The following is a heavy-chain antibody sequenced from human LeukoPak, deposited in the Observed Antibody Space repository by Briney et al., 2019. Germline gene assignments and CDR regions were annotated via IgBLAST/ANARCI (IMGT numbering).Heavy chain of an antibody. CDR1: GFTFSSYE. Sequence: GGSLRLSCAASGFTFSSYEMNWVRQTPGKGLEWVSYISSSGSTIYYADSVKGRFTISRDNAKNSLYLQMNSLRAEDTAVYYCARGFYGDYKGRLVPGYMDVWGKGTTVTISS. D-gene: IGHD4-17*01. CDR2: ISSSGSTI. CDR3: ARGFYGDYKGRLVPGYMDV. J-gene: IGHJ6*03. V-gene: IGHV3-48*03.